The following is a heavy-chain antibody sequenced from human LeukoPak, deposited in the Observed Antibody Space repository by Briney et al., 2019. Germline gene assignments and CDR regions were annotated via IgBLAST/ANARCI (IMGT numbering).Heavy chain of an antibody. Sequence: SETLSLTCTVSGGSISSYYWSWIRQPPGKGLEWIGYIYYSGSTNYNPSLKSRVTISVDTSKNQFSLKLNSVTAADTAVYYCARGYSSFNFDYWGQGTLVTVSS. D-gene: IGHD6-6*01. J-gene: IGHJ4*02. CDR1: GGSISSYY. V-gene: IGHV4-59*01. CDR3: ARGYSSFNFDY. CDR2: IYYSGST.